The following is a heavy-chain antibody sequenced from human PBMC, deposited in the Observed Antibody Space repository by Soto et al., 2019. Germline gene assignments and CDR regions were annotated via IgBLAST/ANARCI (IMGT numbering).Heavy chain of an antibody. V-gene: IGHV3-66*01. CDR2: IYSGGST. Sequence: GGSLRLSCAASGFTVSSNYMSWVRQAPGKGLEWVSVIYSGGSTYCADSVKGRFTISRDNSKNTPYLQMNSLRAEDTAVYYCASNSGGAFDIWGQGTMVTVSS. CDR3: ASNSGGAFDI. D-gene: IGHD3-16*01. CDR1: GFTVSSNY. J-gene: IGHJ3*02.